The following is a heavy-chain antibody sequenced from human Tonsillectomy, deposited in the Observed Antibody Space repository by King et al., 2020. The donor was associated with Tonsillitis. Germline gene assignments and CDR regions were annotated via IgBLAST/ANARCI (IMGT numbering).Heavy chain of an antibody. J-gene: IGHJ4*02. Sequence: VQLVESGAEVKKPGASVKVPCKASGYTFTDYYIHWMRQAPGQGLEWMGWINPNNGDTSYAQKFQGRVAMTRDTSISAAYMELTSLRSNDTAVYYWVRGGGWEPPMDWGQGTLVTVSS. CDR3: VRGGGWEPPMD. V-gene: IGHV1-2*02. CDR1: GYTFTDYY. CDR2: INPNNGDT. D-gene: IGHD1-14*01.